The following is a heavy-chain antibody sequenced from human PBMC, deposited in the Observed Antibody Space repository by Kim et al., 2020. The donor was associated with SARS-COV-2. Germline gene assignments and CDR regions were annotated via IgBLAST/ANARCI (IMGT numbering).Heavy chain of an antibody. J-gene: IGHJ4*02. Sequence: ASVKVSCKTSGYTFTYYYMHWVRQAPGQGLEWMAWINPDSGVTHYAQKFQGRVTVTRDKSIGTVFMDLSRLRFDDTAVYYCARDGLVGSSYDYWGQGTLITVSS. V-gene: IGHV1-2*02. CDR3: ARDGLVGSSYDY. CDR2: INPDSGVT. CDR1: GYTFTYYY. D-gene: IGHD6-6*01.